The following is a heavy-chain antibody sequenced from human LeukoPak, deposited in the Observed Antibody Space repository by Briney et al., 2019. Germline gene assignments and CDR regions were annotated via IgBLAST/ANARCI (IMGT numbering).Heavy chain of an antibody. CDR1: GFTFSSYG. CDR2: ISGSGGST. D-gene: IGHD3-10*01. CDR3: AKERTFMVRGVHYYFDY. J-gene: IGHJ4*02. V-gene: IGHV3-23*01. Sequence: SGGSLRLSCAASGFTFSSYGMNWVRQAPGKGLEWVSAISGSGGSTYYADSVKGRFTISRDNSKNTLYLQMNSLRAEDTAVYYCAKERTFMVRGVHYYFDYWGQGTLVTVSS.